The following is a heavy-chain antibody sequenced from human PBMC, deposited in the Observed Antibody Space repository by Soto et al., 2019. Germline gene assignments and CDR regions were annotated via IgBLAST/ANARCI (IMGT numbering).Heavy chain of an antibody. J-gene: IGHJ4*02. V-gene: IGHV3-33*01. CDR3: ARDAGDYDYVWGSYRYTQAPGY. CDR1: GFTFSSYG. D-gene: IGHD3-16*02. CDR2: IWYDGSNK. Sequence: HPGGSLRLSCAASGFTFSSYGMHWVRQAPGKGLEWVAVIWYDGSNKYYADSVKGRFTISRDNSKNTLYLQMNSLRAEDTAVYYCARDAGDYDYVWGSYRYTQAPGYWGQGTLVTVSS.